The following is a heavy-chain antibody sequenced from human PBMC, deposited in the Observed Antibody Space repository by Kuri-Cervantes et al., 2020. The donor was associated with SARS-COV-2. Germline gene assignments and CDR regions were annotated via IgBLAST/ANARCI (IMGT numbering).Heavy chain of an antibody. CDR3: ARGGGYDFWSGFDY. Sequence: GGSLRLSCAASGFTFSRFGMHWVRQLPGKGLESVAVVSSDGVNQSYGESVKGRFTVSRDNSNNMLYLQMNSLRAEDTAVYYCARGGGYDFWSGFDYWGQGTLVTVSS. D-gene: IGHD3-3*01. CDR1: GFTFSRFG. J-gene: IGHJ4*02. V-gene: IGHV3-30*03. CDR2: VSSDGVNQ.